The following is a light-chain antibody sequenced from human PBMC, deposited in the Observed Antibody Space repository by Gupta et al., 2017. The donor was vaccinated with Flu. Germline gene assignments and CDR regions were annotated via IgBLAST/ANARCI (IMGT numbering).Light chain of an antibody. CDR3: QQYKSHPPT. Sequence: DIQVTQSTSSLSASVGDRVTITCRASQDINIFLAWFQQKPGKTPKSLIYATSHLESGVPSRFSGSGSGSTFTLTISSLQPEDFATYYCQQYKSHPPTFGPGTKVDV. J-gene: IGKJ3*01. CDR2: ATS. V-gene: IGKV1-16*01. CDR1: QDINIF.